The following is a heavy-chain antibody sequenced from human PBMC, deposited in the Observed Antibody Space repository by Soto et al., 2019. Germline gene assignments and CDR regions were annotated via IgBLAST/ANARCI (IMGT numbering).Heavy chain of an antibody. D-gene: IGHD3-3*01. V-gene: IGHV1-46*01. CDR3: AKDYQRGANYDFWSGYYTSPYYFDY. J-gene: IGHJ4*02. CDR2: INPSGDST. Sequence: ASVKVSCKASGDTFTRYSIHWMRLVPGQGLEWMGLINPSGDSTNNAQNFQDRVTMTRDTSTSTVYMELSSLRAEDTAVYYCAKDYQRGANYDFWSGYYTSPYYFDYWGQGTLVTVSS. CDR1: GDTFTRYS.